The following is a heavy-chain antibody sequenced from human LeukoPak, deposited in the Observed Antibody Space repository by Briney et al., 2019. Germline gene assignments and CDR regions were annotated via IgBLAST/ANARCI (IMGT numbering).Heavy chain of an antibody. CDR2: IYYSGST. V-gene: IGHV4-59*01. Sequence: SETLTLTCTVSGGSISSYYWSWIRQPPGKGLEWIGYIYYSGSTNYNPSLGSRVTISLDMSKHQFSLNLTSVTAADTAVYFCASNTATVFDYWGQGALVTVSS. J-gene: IGHJ4*02. CDR3: ASNTATVFDY. CDR1: GGSISSYY. D-gene: IGHD2-21*02.